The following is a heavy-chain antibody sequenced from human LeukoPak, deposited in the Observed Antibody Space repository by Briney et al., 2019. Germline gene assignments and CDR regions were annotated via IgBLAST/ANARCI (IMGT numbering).Heavy chain of an antibody. CDR2: IKSDGSST. J-gene: IGHJ6*02. D-gene: IGHD3-9*01. V-gene: IGHV3-74*01. CDR3: ARDVAPLDWSDV. CDR1: GFTLTTYW. Sequence: PGGSLRLSCAASGFTLTTYWMHWVRQAPGKGLVWVSRIKSDGSSTSYADSMKGRFTVSRDSAKNTLYLQMNSLRAEDTAVYYCARDVAPLDWSDVWGQGTTVTVSS.